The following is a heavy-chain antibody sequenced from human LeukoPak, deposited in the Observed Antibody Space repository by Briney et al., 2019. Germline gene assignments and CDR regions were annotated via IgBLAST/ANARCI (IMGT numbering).Heavy chain of an antibody. CDR2: ISYDGSNK. Sequence: GGSLRLSCAASGFTFSNYAIHWVRQAPGKGLEWVAVISYDGSNKNYADSVKGRFTISRDNSKNTLYMQMDGLRTEDTAVYYCARDLVLVSAQYYYFGMDVWGQGTTVTVSS. J-gene: IGHJ6*02. D-gene: IGHD2-15*01. CDR1: GFTFSNYA. CDR3: ARDLVLVSAQYYYFGMDV. V-gene: IGHV3-30-3*01.